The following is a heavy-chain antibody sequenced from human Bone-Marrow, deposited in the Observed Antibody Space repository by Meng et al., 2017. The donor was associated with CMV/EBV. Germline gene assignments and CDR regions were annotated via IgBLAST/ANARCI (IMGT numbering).Heavy chain of an antibody. Sequence: GESLKISCAASGFTFSSYWMHWVRQAPGKGLVWVSRINSDGSSTSYADSVKGRFTISRDNAKNSLYLQMNSLRAEDTAVYYCARDLRYSSGWYVDYYYYGMDVWGQGTTVTVSS. D-gene: IGHD6-19*01. V-gene: IGHV3-74*01. CDR2: INSDGSST. CDR3: ARDLRYSSGWYVDYYYYGMDV. CDR1: GFTFSSYW. J-gene: IGHJ6*02.